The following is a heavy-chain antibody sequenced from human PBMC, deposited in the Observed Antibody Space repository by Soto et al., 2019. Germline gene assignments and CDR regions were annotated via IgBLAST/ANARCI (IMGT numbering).Heavy chain of an antibody. CDR1: GLSLSTTGVG. CDR3: VQSRCGGDCLQSYSSHSYYGLDV. CDR2: IYWDDDK. V-gene: IGHV2-5*02. D-gene: IGHD2-21*02. J-gene: IGHJ6*02. Sequence: QITVKESGPTLVKPTQTLTLTCTFSGLSLSTTGVGVGWIRQPPGKALEWLALIYWDDDKRYSPSLKSRLTITKDTSKNQVVLTMTNMDPVDTATYYCVQSRCGGDCLQSYSSHSYYGLDVWGQGTTVTVSS.